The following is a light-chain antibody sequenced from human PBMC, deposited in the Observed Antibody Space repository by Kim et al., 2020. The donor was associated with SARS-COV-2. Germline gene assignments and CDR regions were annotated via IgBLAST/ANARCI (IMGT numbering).Light chain of an antibody. CDR2: DAS. CDR3: QQLNSFPLT. V-gene: IGKV1-13*02. J-gene: IGKJ4*01. CDR1: QVISAA. Sequence: ASVGDRVTITGLASQVISAALSWYQQKPGKAPKLVIYDASILESGLSARFRGSVSGTDFTLNISSLQPEDFATYYCQQLNSFPLTFGGGTKVDIK.